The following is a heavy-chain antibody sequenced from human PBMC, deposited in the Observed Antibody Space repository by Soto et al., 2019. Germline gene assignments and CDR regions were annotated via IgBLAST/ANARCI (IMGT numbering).Heavy chain of an antibody. V-gene: IGHV3-64*01. CDR1: GFTFSSYA. CDR3: ARGPGYYFDY. Sequence: GGSLRLSCAAPGFTFSSYAMHWVRQAPGKGLEYVSAISSNGGRTYYANSVKGKLTISRDNSKNKLYLQMGSLRAEDMAVYYCARGPGYYFDYWGQGT. CDR2: ISSNGGRT. J-gene: IGHJ4*02.